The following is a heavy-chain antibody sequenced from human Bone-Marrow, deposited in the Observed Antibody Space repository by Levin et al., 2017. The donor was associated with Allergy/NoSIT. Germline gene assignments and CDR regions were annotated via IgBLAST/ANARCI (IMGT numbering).Heavy chain of an antibody. D-gene: IGHD3-16*02. CDR1: GGSISSSY. V-gene: IGHV4-59*01. J-gene: IGHJ4*02. CDR3: ARVSMDDYVWGSYRYPAIYYFDY. CDR2: IYYSGST. Sequence: SQTLSLTCTVSGGSISSSYWSWIRPPPGKGLEWIGYIYYSGSTNYNPSLKSRVTISVDTSKNQFSLKLSSVTAADTAVYYCARVSMDDYVWGSYRYPAIYYFDYWGQGTLVTVSS.